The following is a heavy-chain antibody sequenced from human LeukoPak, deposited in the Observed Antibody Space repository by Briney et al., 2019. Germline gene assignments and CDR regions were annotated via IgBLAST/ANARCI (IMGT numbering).Heavy chain of an antibody. CDR2: ISAYNGNT. CDR1: GHTFTSYG. CDR3: ARITYSGSPWDY. J-gene: IGHJ4*02. V-gene: IGHV1-18*01. Sequence: ASVKVSCKASGHTFTSYGISWVRQAPGQGLEWMGWISAYNGNTNYAQKLQGRVTMTTDTSTSTAYMELRSLRSDDTAVYYCARITYSGSPWDYWGQGTLVTVSS. D-gene: IGHD1-26*01.